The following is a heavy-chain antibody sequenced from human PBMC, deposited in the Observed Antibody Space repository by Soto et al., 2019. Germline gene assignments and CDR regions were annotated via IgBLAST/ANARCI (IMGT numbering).Heavy chain of an antibody. CDR3: ARTKCSGGSCYSWSLDY. CDR2: ISAYNGNT. J-gene: IGHJ4*02. CDR1: GYTFTSYG. Sequence: ASVKVSCKASGYTFTSYGISWVRQAPGQGLEWMGWISAYNGNTNYAQKLQGRVTMTTDTSTSTAYMELSFVTAADTAMYYCARTKCSGGSCYSWSLDYWGQGTPVTVSS. V-gene: IGHV1-18*01. D-gene: IGHD2-15*01.